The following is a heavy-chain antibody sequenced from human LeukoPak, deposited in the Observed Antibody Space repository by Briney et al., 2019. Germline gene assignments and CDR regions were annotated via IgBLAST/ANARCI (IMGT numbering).Heavy chain of an antibody. Sequence: NPSGTLSLTCTVSGYSISSGYYWGWIRRPPGKGLEWFGSIYHSGSTYYNPSLKSRVTISVDTSKNQFSLKLSSVTAADTVVYYCAGGGSSYPSPPYYFDYWGQGTLVTVSS. CDR1: GYSISSGYY. V-gene: IGHV4-38-2*02. J-gene: IGHJ4*02. CDR3: AGGGSSYPSPPYYFDY. CDR2: IYHSGST. D-gene: IGHD6-13*01.